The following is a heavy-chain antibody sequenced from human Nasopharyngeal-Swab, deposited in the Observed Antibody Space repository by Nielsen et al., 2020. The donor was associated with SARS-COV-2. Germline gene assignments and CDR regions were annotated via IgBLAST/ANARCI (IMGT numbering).Heavy chain of an antibody. CDR3: ARAITYYYDGSGSPSYGLDV. V-gene: IGHV1-69*01. J-gene: IGHJ6*02. CDR2: LTPVFGTT. D-gene: IGHD3-22*01. Sequence: WVRQAPGQGLEWVGGLTPVFGTTHYSQKFQDRLRVTADASTDTAYMELSSLRSDDTAVYYCARAITYYYDGSGSPSYGLDVWGQGTTVTVSS.